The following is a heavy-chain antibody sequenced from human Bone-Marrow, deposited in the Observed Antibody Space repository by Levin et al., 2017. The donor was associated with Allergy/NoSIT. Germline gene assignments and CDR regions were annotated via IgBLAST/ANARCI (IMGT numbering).Heavy chain of an antibody. CDR3: AREDRSGSFDV. CDR2: IFYSGTT. J-gene: IGHJ3*01. Sequence: KASETLSLTCSVSGGSISSGGYYWTWIRQHPEWGLQWLGYIFYSGTTYYSPSLKSRVSISVDTSKNQFSLRLTSVTAADTAMYFCAREDRSGSFDVWGQGTVVTVSS. CDR1: GGSISSGGYY. D-gene: IGHD3-10*01. V-gene: IGHV4-31*03.